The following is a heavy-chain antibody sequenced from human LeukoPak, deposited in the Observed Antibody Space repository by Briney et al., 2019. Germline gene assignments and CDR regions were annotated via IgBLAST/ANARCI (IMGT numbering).Heavy chain of an antibody. CDR3: ARGPRGSGSYYWDY. Sequence: PSETLSLTCTVSGDSISSTSYYWGWIRQPPGKGLEWIGTIYYSGSTYYNPSLKSRVTISVDTSKNQFSLKLSSVTAADTAVYYCARGPRGSGSYYWDYWGQGTLVTVSS. V-gene: IGHV4-39*07. D-gene: IGHD3-10*01. J-gene: IGHJ4*02. CDR2: IYYSGST. CDR1: GDSISSTSYY.